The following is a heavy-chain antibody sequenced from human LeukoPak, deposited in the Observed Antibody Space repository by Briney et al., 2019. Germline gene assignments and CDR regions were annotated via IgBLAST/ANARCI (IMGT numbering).Heavy chain of an antibody. V-gene: IGHV4-30-4*01. CDR3: AREWYSSSWAFDY. J-gene: IGHJ4*02. CDR1: GGSISSGDYY. Sequence: PSETLSLTCTVSGGSISSGDYYWSWIRQPPGKGLEWIGYIYYSGSTYYNPSLKSRVTISVDTSKNQFSLKLSSVTAADTAVYYCAREWYSSSWAFDYWGQGTLVTVSS. D-gene: IGHD6-13*01. CDR2: IYYSGST.